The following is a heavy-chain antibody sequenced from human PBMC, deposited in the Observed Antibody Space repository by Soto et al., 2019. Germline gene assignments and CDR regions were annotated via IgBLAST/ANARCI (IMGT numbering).Heavy chain of an antibody. Sequence: EVQLLESGGGLVQPGGSLRLSCAASGFTFSSYAMSWVRQAPGKGLEWVSAISGSGGSTYYADSVKGRFTISRDNSKNTLYLQMNSLRAEDTAVYYCAKDKGATTVVRGTFDYWGQGTLVTVSS. V-gene: IGHV3-23*01. CDR2: ISGSGGST. D-gene: IGHD4-17*01. CDR1: GFTFSSYA. CDR3: AKDKGATTVVRGTFDY. J-gene: IGHJ4*02.